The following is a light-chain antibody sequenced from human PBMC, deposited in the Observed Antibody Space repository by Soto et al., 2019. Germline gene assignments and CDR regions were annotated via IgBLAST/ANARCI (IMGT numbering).Light chain of an antibody. CDR3: SSYTSSGGVI. CDR2: GVS. J-gene: IGLJ2*01. V-gene: IGLV2-14*01. Sequence: QSALTQPASVSGSPGQSITISCTGTSSDVGGYNYVSWYQQHPGKAPKVMIYGVSNRPSGVSNRFSGSKSGNTASLTISGLQAEDETDYYCSSYTSSGGVIFGGGTKLTVL. CDR1: SSDVGGYNY.